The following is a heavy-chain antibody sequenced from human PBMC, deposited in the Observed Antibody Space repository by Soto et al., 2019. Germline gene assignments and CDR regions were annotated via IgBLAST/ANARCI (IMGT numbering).Heavy chain of an antibody. CDR2: IYWDDDK. CDR3: IHIFNSNSGSYRYFDY. J-gene: IGHJ4*02. CDR1: GFSLSTTPMG. Sequence: GSGPTMVNPKQTLTQTCPFSGFSLSTTPMGVGWIRQPPGKALEWLTHIYWDDDKRYSPSLKSRLTITKDTSKNQVVLTMTNMDPVDTATYYCIHIFNSNSGSYRYFDYWGQGTLVTVSS. V-gene: IGHV2-5*02. D-gene: IGHD3-16*02.